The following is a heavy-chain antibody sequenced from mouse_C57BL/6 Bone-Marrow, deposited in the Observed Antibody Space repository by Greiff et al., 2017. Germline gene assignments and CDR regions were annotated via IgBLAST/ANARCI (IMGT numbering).Heavy chain of an antibody. Sequence: EVKLMESGAELVRPGASVKLSCTASGFNIKDDYMHWVKQRPEQGLEWIGWIDPENGDTEYASKFQGKATITADTSSNTAYLQLSRLTSEDTAVYYCTTIHLGGFAYWGQGTLVTVSA. CDR3: TTIHLGGFAY. J-gene: IGHJ3*01. V-gene: IGHV14-4*01. CDR1: GFNIKDDY. CDR2: IDPENGDT. D-gene: IGHD3-3*01.